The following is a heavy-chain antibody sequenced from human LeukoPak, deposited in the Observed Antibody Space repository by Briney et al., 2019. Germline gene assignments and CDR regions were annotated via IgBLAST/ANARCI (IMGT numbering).Heavy chain of an antibody. CDR3: ARGYAMIVVVPYWYFDL. V-gene: IGHV4-34*01. D-gene: IGHD3-22*01. J-gene: IGHJ2*01. CDR2: INHSGST. CDR1: GGSFSGYY. Sequence: PSETLSLTCAVYGGSFSGYYWSWIRQSPGKGLEWIGEINHSGSTNYNPSLKSRVTISVDTSKNQFSLKLSSVTAADTAVYYCARGYAMIVVVPYWYFDLWGRGTLVTVSS.